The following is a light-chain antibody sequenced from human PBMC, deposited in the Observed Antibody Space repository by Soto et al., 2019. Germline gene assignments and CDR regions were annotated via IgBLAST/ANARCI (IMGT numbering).Light chain of an antibody. CDR1: QSAHNN. V-gene: IGKV3-15*01. CDR2: LTS. J-gene: IGKJ4*01. CDR3: QQANSFPLT. Sequence: EIVMTQSPATLSVSPGERATLSCRASQSAHNNLAWYQQKPGQAPRLLIYLTSTRATGVPARFSGSGSGTDFILTISSLQPEDFATYYCQQANSFPLTFGGGTKVEIK.